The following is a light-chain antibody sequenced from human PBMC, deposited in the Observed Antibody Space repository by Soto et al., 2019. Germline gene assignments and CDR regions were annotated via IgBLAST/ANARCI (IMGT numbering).Light chain of an antibody. CDR3: SSYTSSSTLAV. V-gene: IGLV2-14*01. J-gene: IGLJ2*01. Sequence: QSVLTQPASVSGSPGQSITISCTGTSSDVGGYNYVSWYQQHPGKAPQLMIYEVSNRPSGVSNRFSGYKSGNTASLTISGRQAEDEADYYCSSYTSSSTLAVFGGGTKLTVL. CDR1: SSDVGGYNY. CDR2: EVS.